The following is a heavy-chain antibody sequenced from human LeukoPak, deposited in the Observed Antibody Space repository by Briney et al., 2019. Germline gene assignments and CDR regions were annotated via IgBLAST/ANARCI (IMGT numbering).Heavy chain of an antibody. D-gene: IGHD3-3*01. CDR1: VGTFSSYA. V-gene: IGHV1-69*04. J-gene: IGHJ4*02. Sequence: GASVNVACKASVGTFSSYAFSWVRQAPGQGLEWMGRIVPILGIANYPQTFQGRVTLPADKYTSTAYLALGSLRAEDRAVCFCAMSFWSGYSDYWGQGTLVTVSS. CDR3: AMSFWSGYSDY. CDR2: IVPILGIA.